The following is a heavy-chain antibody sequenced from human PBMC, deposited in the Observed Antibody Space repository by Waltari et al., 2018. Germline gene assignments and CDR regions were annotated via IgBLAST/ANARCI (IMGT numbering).Heavy chain of an antibody. V-gene: IGHV1-69*05. J-gene: IGHJ4*02. D-gene: IGHD1-26*01. CDR1: GGTFSSYA. CDR3: AGGAGDSWSYYYFDY. Sequence: QVQLVQSGAEVKKPGSSVKVSCKASGGTFSSYAISWVRQAPGQGLEWMGGIIPNFGTANDAQKFQGRVTITTDESTRTAYMELGRLRSEDTAVYYCAGGAGDSWSYYYFDYWGQGTLVTVSS. CDR2: IIPNFGTA.